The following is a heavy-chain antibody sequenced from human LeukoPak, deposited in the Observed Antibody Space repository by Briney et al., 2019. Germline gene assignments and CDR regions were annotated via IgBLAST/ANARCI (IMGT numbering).Heavy chain of an antibody. D-gene: IGHD3-9*01. V-gene: IGHV3-23*01. J-gene: IGHJ4*02. Sequence: GGSLRLFCAASGFTFSSYAMIWFRRAPGKGLVGVSAISCSCGSTYYADSVKGRFTISRDNSKNTLYLQMNSLRAEDTAVYYCAKDPNVLRYFDWLPTTFFDYWGQGTLVTVSS. CDR2: ISCSCGST. CDR1: GFTFSSYA. CDR3: AKDPNVLRYFDWLPTTFFDY.